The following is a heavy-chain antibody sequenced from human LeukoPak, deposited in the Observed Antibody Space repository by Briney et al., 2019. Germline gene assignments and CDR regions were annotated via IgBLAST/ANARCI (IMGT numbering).Heavy chain of an antibody. CDR3: ARSRRRGYDRGKGWFDP. J-gene: IGHJ5*02. CDR2: INPNGGGT. CDR1: GYTFTGYY. D-gene: IGHD5-12*01. V-gene: IGHV1-2*02. Sequence: ASVKVSCKASGYTFTGYYMHWVRQAPGQGLEWMGWINPNGGGTNYAQKFQGRVTMTRDTSISTAYMELSRLRSDDTAVYYCARSRRRGYDRGKGWFDPWGQGTLVTVSS.